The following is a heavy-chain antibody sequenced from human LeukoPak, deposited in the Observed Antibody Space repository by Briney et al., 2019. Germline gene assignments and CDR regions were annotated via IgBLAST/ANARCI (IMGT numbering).Heavy chain of an antibody. D-gene: IGHD3-3*01. J-gene: IGHJ3*02. V-gene: IGHV4-30-4*08. CDR1: GGSISSGDYY. CDR3: ARLIGVQNAFDI. Sequence: SETLSLTCTVSGGSISSGDYYWRWLRQPPGKGLEWIGYIYYSGSTYYNPSLKSRVTISVDTSKNQFSLKLSSVTAADTAVYYCARLIGVQNAFDIWGQGTMVTVSS. CDR2: IYYSGST.